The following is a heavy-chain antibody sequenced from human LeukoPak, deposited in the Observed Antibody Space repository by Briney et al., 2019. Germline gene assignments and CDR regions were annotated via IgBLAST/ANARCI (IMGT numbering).Heavy chain of an antibody. CDR3: ARASCSGGCYVDS. Sequence: PSQTLSLTCTVSGGSISSGGHYWSWIRQHPGKGLEWIGYIYYSGSTYYNPSLKSRVTISVDTSKNQFSLKLSSVTAADTAVYYCARASCSGGCYVDSWGQGTLVTVSS. D-gene: IGHD2-15*01. V-gene: IGHV4-31*03. CDR2: IYYSGST. CDR1: GGSISSGGHY. J-gene: IGHJ4*02.